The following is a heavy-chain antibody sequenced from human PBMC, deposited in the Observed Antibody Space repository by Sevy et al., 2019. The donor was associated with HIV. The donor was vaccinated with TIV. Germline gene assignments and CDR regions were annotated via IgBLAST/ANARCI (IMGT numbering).Heavy chain of an antibody. CDR2: INPNSGGT. J-gene: IGHJ4*02. Sequence: ASVKVSCKASGYTFTGYYMHWVRQAPGQGLEWMGWINPNSGGTNYAQKFQGRGTMTRDTSISTAYMELSRLRSDDTAVYYCARDAPSSRGYYPFDYWGQGTLVSASS. D-gene: IGHD3-22*01. CDR3: ARDAPSSRGYYPFDY. CDR1: GYTFTGYY. V-gene: IGHV1-2*02.